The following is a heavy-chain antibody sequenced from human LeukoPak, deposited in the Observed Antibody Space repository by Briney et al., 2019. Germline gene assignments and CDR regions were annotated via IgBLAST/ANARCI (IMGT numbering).Heavy chain of an antibody. Sequence: ASETLSLTCTVSGVSISSYYWSWIRQPPGKGLEWIGYIYYSGSTNYNPSLKSRVTISVDTSKNQFSLKLSSVTAADTAVYYCARDGSPYYYDSSGYPSVIFDYWGQETLVTVSS. D-gene: IGHD3-22*01. CDR2: IYYSGST. CDR3: ARDGSPYYYDSSGYPSVIFDY. V-gene: IGHV4-59*01. CDR1: GVSISSYY. J-gene: IGHJ4*02.